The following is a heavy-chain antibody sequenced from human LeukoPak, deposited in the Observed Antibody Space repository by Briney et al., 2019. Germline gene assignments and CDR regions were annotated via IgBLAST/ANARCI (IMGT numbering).Heavy chain of an antibody. CDR3: ARELRNIGEYYFDY. J-gene: IGHJ4*02. D-gene: IGHD1-14*01. CDR2: VHTTSGNT. Sequence: SETLSLTCSVDTVNHYHWNWVRQSAGTGLEWIGRVHTTSGNTFANPSLWGRVTVSIDTTKNEFLLQLTSMTAADTAVYHCARELRNIGEYYFDYWGQGVRVTVSS. CDR1: DTVNHYH. V-gene: IGHV4-4*07.